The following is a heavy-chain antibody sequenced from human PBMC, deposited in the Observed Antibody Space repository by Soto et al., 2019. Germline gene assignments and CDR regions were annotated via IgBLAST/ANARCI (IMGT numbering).Heavy chain of an antibody. Sequence: PSETLSLTCTVSGGSISSGGYYWSWIRQHPGKGLEWIGYIYYSGSTYYNPSLKSRVTISVDTSKNQFSLKLSSVTAADTAVYYCARNNYAGYSSSWYTSAKNDYFDYWGQGTLVTVSS. CDR1: GGSISSGGYY. J-gene: IGHJ4*02. CDR2: IYYSGST. CDR3: ARNNYAGYSSSWYTSAKNDYFDY. V-gene: IGHV4-31*03. D-gene: IGHD6-13*01.